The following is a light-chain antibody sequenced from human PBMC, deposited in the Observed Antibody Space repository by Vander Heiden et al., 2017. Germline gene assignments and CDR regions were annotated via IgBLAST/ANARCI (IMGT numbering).Light chain of an antibody. J-gene: IGKJ2*02. Sequence: AIRMTQSPSSFSASTGDRVTITCRASQGISSYLAWYQQKPGKAPKLLIYAASTLQSGVPSRFSGSGSGTDFTLTISCLQSEDFATYYCQQEDSSPRTFGQGTKLEIK. CDR1: QGISSY. CDR2: AAS. V-gene: IGKV1-8*01. CDR3: QQEDSSPRT.